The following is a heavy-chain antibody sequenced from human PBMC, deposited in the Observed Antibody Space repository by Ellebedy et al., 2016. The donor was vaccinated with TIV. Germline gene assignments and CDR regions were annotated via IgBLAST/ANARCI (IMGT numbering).Heavy chain of an antibody. CDR3: AKGTQWLGRSCFDH. CDR1: FFTFTNYA. J-gene: IGHJ4*02. Sequence: GESLKISCAASFFTFTNYAMSFIRQAPGKGLEWVSTITGSGGSTDYADSVKGRFTFSRDNSKNTLYLHMNSLRVEDTAAYYCAKGTQWLGRSCFDHWGQGILVTVSS. CDR2: ITGSGGST. V-gene: IGHV3-23*01. D-gene: IGHD6-19*01.